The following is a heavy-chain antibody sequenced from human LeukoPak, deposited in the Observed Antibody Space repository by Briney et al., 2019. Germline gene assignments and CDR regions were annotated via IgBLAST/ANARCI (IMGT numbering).Heavy chain of an antibody. CDR3: ARRLGSNFAY. CDR1: GGSFSGYY. D-gene: IGHD2/OR15-2a*01. V-gene: IGHV4-34*12. J-gene: IGHJ4*02. Sequence: SETLSLTCAVSGGSFSGYYWTWIRQPPGKGLEWIGQIIVTHSGKTIYNPSLKSRVTISVDTSKDQFSLNLSSVTAADTAVYYCARRLGSNFAYWSQGALVTVSS. CDR2: IIVTHSGKT.